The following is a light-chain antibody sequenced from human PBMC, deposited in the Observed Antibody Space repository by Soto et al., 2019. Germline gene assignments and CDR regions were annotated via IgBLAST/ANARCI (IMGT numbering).Light chain of an antibody. J-gene: IGLJ2*01. CDR1: SSNIGSNT. V-gene: IGLV1-44*01. Sequence: QSVLTQPPSESGTPGQRVTISCSGSSSNIGSNTVNWNQQLPGTAPKLLIYSNNQRPSGVPDRFSGSKSGTSASLAISGLQSEDEADYYCAAWDDSLNGVVFGGGTKLTVL. CDR3: AAWDDSLNGVV. CDR2: SNN.